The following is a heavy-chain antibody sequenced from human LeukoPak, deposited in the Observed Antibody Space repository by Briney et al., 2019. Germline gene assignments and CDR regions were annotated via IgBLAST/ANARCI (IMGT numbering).Heavy chain of an antibody. V-gene: IGHV4-38-2*02. CDR3: ARAFCVGECFVLHIFFDS. CDR2: IYQRATA. D-gene: IGHD2-21*01. Sequence: SETLSLTCNVSGYSISRGYFWGCVRQAPGKGLEGIGSIYQRATAHHNPSLKGRVTISLDTSRNHFSLNLRSMQASDTAVYYCARAFCVGECFVLHIFFDSWGQGTLVTVSS. CDR1: GYSISRGYF. J-gene: IGHJ4*02.